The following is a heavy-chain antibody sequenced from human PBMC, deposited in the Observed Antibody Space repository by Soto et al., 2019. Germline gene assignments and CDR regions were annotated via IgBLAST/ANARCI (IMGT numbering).Heavy chain of an antibody. CDR3: ARARGYQLLLFDY. J-gene: IGHJ4*02. CDR2: IYSGGST. CDR1: GFTVSSNY. V-gene: IGHV3-66*01. Sequence: EVQLVESGGGLVQPGGSLRLSCAASGFTVSSNYMSWVRQAPGKGLEWVSVIYSGGSTYYADPVKGRFTISRDNSKNTLYLQMNSLRAEDTAVYYCARARGYQLLLFDYWGQGTLVTVSS. D-gene: IGHD2-2*01.